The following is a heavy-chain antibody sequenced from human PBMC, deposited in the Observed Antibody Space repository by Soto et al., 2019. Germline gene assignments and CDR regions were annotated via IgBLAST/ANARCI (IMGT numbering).Heavy chain of an antibody. D-gene: IGHD4-17*01. CDR1: GGSISSYY. CDR3: ASVYGDYLDY. J-gene: IGHJ4*02. CDR2: IYYSGST. V-gene: IGHV4-59*01. Sequence: QVQLQESGPGLVKPSETLSLTCTVSGGSISSYYWSWIRQPPGKGLEWIWYIYYSGSTNYNPSLKSRVTISVDTSKIHFTLKLSSVTAADKAVYYCASVYGDYLDYWGQGTLVTVSS.